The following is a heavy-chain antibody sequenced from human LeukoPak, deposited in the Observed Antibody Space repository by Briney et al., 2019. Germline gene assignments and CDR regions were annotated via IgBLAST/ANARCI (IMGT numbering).Heavy chain of an antibody. Sequence: GESLKISCKGSGYSFTSYWIGWVRQMPGKGLEWMGIIYPGDSDTRYSPSFQGQVTISADKSISTAYMELSSLRSEDAAVYYCASEISEGFGVVSGFDYWGQGTLVAVSS. CDR2: IYPGDSDT. CDR1: GYSFTSYW. CDR3: ASEISEGFGVVSGFDY. J-gene: IGHJ4*02. D-gene: IGHD3-3*01. V-gene: IGHV5-51*01.